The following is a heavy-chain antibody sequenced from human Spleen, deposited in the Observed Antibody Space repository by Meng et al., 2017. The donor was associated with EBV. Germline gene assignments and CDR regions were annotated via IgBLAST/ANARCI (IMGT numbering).Heavy chain of an antibody. D-gene: IGHD5-12*01. V-gene: IGHV4-4*02. Sequence: GRVQQSRPGLVTPSVPLSLTCAVSGDYITSSNWWTWVRQSPGKGLDWIAEIFHSGSTNFNPSLKRRVTISVDKSKNKFSLKLNSVTAADTAIYYCARGGYRAYDPFDSWGQGTLVTVSS. CDR1: GDYITSSNW. CDR2: IFHSGST. CDR3: ARGGYRAYDPFDS. J-gene: IGHJ4*02.